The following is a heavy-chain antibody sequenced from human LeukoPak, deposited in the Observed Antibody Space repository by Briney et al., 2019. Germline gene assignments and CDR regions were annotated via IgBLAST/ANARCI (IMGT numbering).Heavy chain of an antibody. Sequence: PGASLRLSCAASGFTFSSYAMSWVRQAPGKGLEWVSGISGSGSSTYYADSVKGRFTISRDNSKNTLYLQMNSLRAEDTAVYYCAKTRAYYYDSSGYPDYWGQGTLVTVSS. J-gene: IGHJ4*02. CDR2: ISGSGSST. CDR1: GFTFSSYA. V-gene: IGHV3-23*01. CDR3: AKTRAYYYDSSGYPDY. D-gene: IGHD3-22*01.